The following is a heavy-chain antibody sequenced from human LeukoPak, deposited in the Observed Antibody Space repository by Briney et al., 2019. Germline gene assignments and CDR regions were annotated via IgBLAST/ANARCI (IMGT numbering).Heavy chain of an antibody. D-gene: IGHD1-14*01. CDR3: AKDVAYNRGAFGV. Sequence: AGGSLRLSCAASGFTLDDYAMHWVRQAPGKGLEWVSGVSWNSGTIDYADSVKGRFTISRDNAKNSLYLQMNSLRAEDTALYYCAKDVAYNRGAFGVWGQGTMVTVSS. CDR1: GFTLDDYA. CDR2: VSWNSGTI. J-gene: IGHJ3*01. V-gene: IGHV3-9*01.